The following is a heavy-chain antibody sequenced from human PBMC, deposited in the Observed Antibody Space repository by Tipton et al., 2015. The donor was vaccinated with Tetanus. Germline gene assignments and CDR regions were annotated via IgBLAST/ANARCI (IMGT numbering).Heavy chain of an antibody. CDR3: ARSKLLWFGESLSGFDS. CDR2: IYYSGST. CDR1: GGSISTRNYF. Sequence: TLSLTCTVSGGSISTRNYFWGWIRQAPGKGLEWIGNIYYSGSTDYNPSLKSRVTISVDTSKSQFSLRLTSVTAADTAVYYCARSKLLWFGESLSGFDSWGQGTLVTVSA. D-gene: IGHD3-10*01. V-gene: IGHV4-39*07. J-gene: IGHJ4*02.